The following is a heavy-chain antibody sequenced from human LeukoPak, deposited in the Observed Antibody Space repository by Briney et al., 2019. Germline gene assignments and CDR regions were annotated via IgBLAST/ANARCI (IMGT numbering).Heavy chain of an antibody. V-gene: IGHV4-34*01. CDR2: INHSGST. D-gene: IGHD6-13*01. J-gene: IGHJ3*02. CDR1: GGSFSGYY. Sequence: PSETLSLTCAVYGGSFSGYYWSWIRQPPGKGLEWIGEINHSGSTNYNPSLKSRVTISVDTSKTQFSLKLSSVTAADTAVYYCARRTAAAGSTDAFDIWGQGTMVTVSS. CDR3: ARRTAAAGSTDAFDI.